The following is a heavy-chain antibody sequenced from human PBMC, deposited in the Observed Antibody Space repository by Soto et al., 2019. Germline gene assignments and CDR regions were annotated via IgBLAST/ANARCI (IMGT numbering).Heavy chain of an antibody. CDR2: INYSGST. J-gene: IGHJ4*02. Sequence: QLQLQESGPGLVKPSETLSLTCSVSGDSISSSSYYWGWIRQPPGKGLEWIGTINYSGSTYYNPSLKSRVTIPVDTSKNQFPLKVSSVPAADTAVYYCASLYGDYVPYWGQGILVSVSS. D-gene: IGHD4-17*01. CDR1: GDSISSSSYY. CDR3: ASLYGDYVPY. V-gene: IGHV4-39*01.